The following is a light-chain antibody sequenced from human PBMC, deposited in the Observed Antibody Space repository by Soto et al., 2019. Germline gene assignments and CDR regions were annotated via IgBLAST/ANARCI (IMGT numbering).Light chain of an antibody. V-gene: IGKV3-20*01. Sequence: EIVLTQSPDTLSLSPGERATLSCRASQSVSSSYFAWYQQEPGQAPRLLIYGASIRATGIPDRFSGSGSGTDFTLTISRREPEDFAVYYCQQYGSSPPITFGQGTRLEIK. CDR3: QQYGSSPPIT. J-gene: IGKJ5*01. CDR1: QSVSSSY. CDR2: GAS.